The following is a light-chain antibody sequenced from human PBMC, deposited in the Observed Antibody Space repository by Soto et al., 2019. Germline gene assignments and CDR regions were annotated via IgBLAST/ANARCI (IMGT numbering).Light chain of an antibody. CDR2: DAT. CDR3: QQYGSTPVT. CDR1: QSVTNNF. J-gene: IGKJ1*01. Sequence: EIVLTQSPGTLSLSPGEGDTLSCRASQSVTNNFLAWYQQKPGQAPRLLIYDATSRATGIPDRFSGSGSGTDFTLTINRLEPEDFAAYYCQQYGSTPVTFGQGTKVDIK. V-gene: IGKV3-20*01.